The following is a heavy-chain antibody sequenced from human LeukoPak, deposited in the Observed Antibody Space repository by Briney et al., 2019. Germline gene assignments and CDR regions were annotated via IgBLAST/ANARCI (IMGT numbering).Heavy chain of an antibody. J-gene: IGHJ5*02. Sequence: SVKVPCKASGATFSNYAVSWVRQAPGQGLEWLGRIPIVGTTKYAQKFQGRVTITADKSTSTAYMELNSLGSEDTAVYYCAREVTGTNPNWFDPWGQGTLVTVSS. CDR1: GATFSNYA. D-gene: IGHD1-7*01. CDR2: IPIVGTT. CDR3: AREVTGTNPNWFDP. V-gene: IGHV1-69*04.